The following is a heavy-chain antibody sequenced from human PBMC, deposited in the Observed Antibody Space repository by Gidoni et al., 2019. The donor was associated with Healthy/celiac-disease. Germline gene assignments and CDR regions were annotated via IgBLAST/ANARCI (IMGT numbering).Heavy chain of an antibody. D-gene: IGHD3-10*01. CDR3: ARVSYYGSGEKNWFDP. Sequence: QVQLVQSGAEVKKPGASVKVSCKASGYTFTSYYMHWVRQAPGQGLEWMRIIKPSGGSTSYAQKFQGRVTMTRDTSTSTVYMELSSLRSEDTAVYYCARVSYYGSGEKNWFDPWGQGTLVTVSS. V-gene: IGHV1-46*01. CDR1: GYTFTSYY. CDR2: IKPSGGST. J-gene: IGHJ5*02.